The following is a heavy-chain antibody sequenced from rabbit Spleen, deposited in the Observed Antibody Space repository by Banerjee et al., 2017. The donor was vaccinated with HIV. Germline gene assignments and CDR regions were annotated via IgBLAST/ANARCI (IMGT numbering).Heavy chain of an antibody. CDR2: IGTGDGKI. CDR3: ARDAATSFSSYGMDL. J-gene: IGHJ6*01. D-gene: IGHD8-1*01. CDR1: GFSFSSNYW. Sequence: QQQLEESGGGLVQPEGSLTLTCTASGFSFSSNYWMCWVRQAPGKGLEWIGYIGTGDGKIYYASGMNGRFTISRHNAQNTVSLQMNSLTAADTATYFCARDAATSFSSYGMDLWGQGTLVTVS. V-gene: IGHV1S45*01.